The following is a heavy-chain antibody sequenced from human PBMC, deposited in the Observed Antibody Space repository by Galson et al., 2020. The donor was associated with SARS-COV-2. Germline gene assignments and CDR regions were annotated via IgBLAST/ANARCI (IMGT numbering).Heavy chain of an antibody. J-gene: IGHJ4*02. D-gene: IGHD6-6*01. CDR1: GFTFSSYN. CDR3: ARELVAARYIGY. Sequence: GGSLRLSCAASGFTFSSYNMNWVRQAPGMGLAWISFISTASATIFYADSVTGRFTISRDNAKNSLYLQMNSLRDDDTAVYYCARELVAARYIGYWGQGTLVTVSS. V-gene: IGHV3-48*02. CDR2: ISTASATI.